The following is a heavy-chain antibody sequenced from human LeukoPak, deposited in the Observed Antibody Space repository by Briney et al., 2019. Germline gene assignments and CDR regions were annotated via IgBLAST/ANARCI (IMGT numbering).Heavy chain of an antibody. D-gene: IGHD2-2*01. CDR2: INPSGGST. CDR3: ARGGPIVVVPAAMAY. V-gene: IGHV1-46*01. CDR1: GYTFTSYY. J-gene: IGHJ4*02. Sequence: GASVKVSCKASGYTFTSYYMHWVRQAPGQGLEWMGIINPSGGSTSYAQKFQGRVTMTRDMSTSTVYMELSSLRSEDTAAYYCARGGPIVVVPAAMAYWGQGTLVTVSS.